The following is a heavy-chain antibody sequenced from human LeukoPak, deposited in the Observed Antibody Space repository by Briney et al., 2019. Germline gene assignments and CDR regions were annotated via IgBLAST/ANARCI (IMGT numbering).Heavy chain of an antibody. CDR1: GGSFSGYY. J-gene: IGHJ4*02. D-gene: IGHD2-8*01. V-gene: IGHV4-34*01. CDR3: ARGRIVLMVYAAYFDY. Sequence: SETLSLTCAVYGGSFSGYYWSWIRQPPGKGLEWIGEINHSGSTNYNPSLKGRVTISVDTSKNQFSLKLSSVTAADTAVYYCARGRIVLMVYAAYFDYWGQGTLVTVSS. CDR2: INHSGST.